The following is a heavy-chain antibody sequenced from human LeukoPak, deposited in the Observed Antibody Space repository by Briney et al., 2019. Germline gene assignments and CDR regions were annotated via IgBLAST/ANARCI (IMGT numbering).Heavy chain of an antibody. CDR1: GFTFSSNA. V-gene: IGHV3-23*01. Sequence: GGSLRLSCAASGFTFSSNAMSWVRQAPGKGLEWVSAISGSGGSTYYADSVKGRFTISRDNSKNTLYLQMNSLRAEDTAVYYCAKGQRRGYSYGNFDYWGQGTLVTVSS. CDR3: AKGQRRGYSYGNFDY. CDR2: ISGSGGST. D-gene: IGHD5-18*01. J-gene: IGHJ4*02.